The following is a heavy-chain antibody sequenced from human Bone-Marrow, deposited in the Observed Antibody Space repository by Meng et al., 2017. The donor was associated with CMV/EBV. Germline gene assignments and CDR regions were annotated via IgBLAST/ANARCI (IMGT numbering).Heavy chain of an antibody. V-gene: IGHV1-18*01. CDR1: GYTFTSYG. CDR2: ISAYNGNT. D-gene: IGHD1-26*01. CDR3: AREGGSYLYYYYYGMAV. Sequence: ASVKVSCKASGYTFTSYGISWVRQAPGQGLEWMGWISAYNGNTNYAQKLQGRVTMTRDTSTSTVYMELSSLRSEDTAVYYCAREGGSYLYYYYYGMAVWGQGNTVHVSS. J-gene: IGHJ6*02.